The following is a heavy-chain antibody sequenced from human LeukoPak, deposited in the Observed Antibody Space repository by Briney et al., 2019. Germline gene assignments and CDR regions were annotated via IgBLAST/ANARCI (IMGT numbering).Heavy chain of an antibody. CDR1: GYTFTSYY. Sequence: ASVKVSCKASGYTFTSYYIHWVRQAPGQGLEWMGIINPSGGSTSYAQIFQGRVTMTRDTSTSTVYMELSSLRSEDTAVYYCARGGYSYGSDYWGQGTLVTVSS. J-gene: IGHJ4*02. CDR2: INPSGGST. V-gene: IGHV1-46*01. CDR3: ARGGYSYGSDY. D-gene: IGHD5-18*01.